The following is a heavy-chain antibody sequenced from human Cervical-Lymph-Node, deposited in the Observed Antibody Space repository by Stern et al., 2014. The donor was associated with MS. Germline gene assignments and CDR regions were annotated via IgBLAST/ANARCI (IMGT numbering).Heavy chain of an antibody. J-gene: IGHJ6*02. CDR2: MSFVGGNK. Sequence: VQLGQSGGGVVQPGRSLPLSCAASGFSLSNSGMHWVRQAPGKVLEWVAVMSFVGGNKKYGDSVKGRFSISRDMANNTLFLQMNSLRPEDTAVYYCMGVGDAMHVWGQGTTVIVSS. V-gene: IGHV3-30*03. CDR1: GFSLSNSG. CDR3: MGVGDAMHV.